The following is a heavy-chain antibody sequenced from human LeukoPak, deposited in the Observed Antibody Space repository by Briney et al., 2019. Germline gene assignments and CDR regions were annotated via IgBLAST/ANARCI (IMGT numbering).Heavy chain of an antibody. V-gene: IGHV3-23*01. D-gene: IGHD5-18*01. CDR2: ISGSGGST. CDR3: AKDFLGGYSYVGCFDY. J-gene: IGHJ4*02. CDR1: GFTFSSYA. Sequence: LPGGSLRLSCAASGFTFSSYAMSWVRQAPGKGLEWVSAISGSGGSTYYADSVKGRFTISRDNSKNTLYLQMNSLRAEDTAVYYCAKDFLGGYSYVGCFDYWGQGTLVTVSS.